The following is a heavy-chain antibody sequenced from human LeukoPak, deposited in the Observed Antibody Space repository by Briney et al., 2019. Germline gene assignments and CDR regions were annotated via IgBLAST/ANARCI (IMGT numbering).Heavy chain of an antibody. CDR2: IYNSGST. Sequence: SQTLSLTCTGSGGSLSSGSYYWRWLRQPAGTGLEWIGRIYNSGSTNYNPSLKSRVTISVDTSKNQFSLKLSSVTAADTAVYYCARGPIVLMVYAIPADWFDPWGQGTLVTVSS. V-gene: IGHV4-61*02. CDR3: ARGPIVLMVYAIPADWFDP. CDR1: GGSLSSGSYY. J-gene: IGHJ5*02. D-gene: IGHD2-8*01.